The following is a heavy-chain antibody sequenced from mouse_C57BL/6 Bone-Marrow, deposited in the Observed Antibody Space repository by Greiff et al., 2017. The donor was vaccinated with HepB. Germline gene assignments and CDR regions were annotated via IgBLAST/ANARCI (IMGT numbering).Heavy chain of an antibody. CDR3: ARPPTPGYFDY. CDR2: IWSGGST. J-gene: IGHJ2*01. Sequence: QVQLQQSGPGLVQPSQSLSITCTVSGFSLTSYGVHWVRQSPGKGLEWLGVIWSGGSTDYNAAFISRLSISKDNSTSQVFFKMNSLQADDTAIYYCARPPTPGYFDYWGQGTTLTVSS. V-gene: IGHV2-2*01. CDR1: GFSLTSYG. D-gene: IGHD4-1*02.